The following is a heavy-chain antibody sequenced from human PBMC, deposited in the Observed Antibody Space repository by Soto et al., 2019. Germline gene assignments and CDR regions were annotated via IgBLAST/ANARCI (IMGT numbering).Heavy chain of an antibody. Sequence: GGSLRLSCSASGFTFSSYAMHWVRQAPGKGLEYVSAISSKGGSTYYADSVKGRFTISRDNSKNTLYLQMSSLRAEDTAVYHCVKGAAARDYYYYYYMDVWGKGTTVTVSS. D-gene: IGHD6-13*01. V-gene: IGHV3-64D*09. J-gene: IGHJ6*03. CDR3: VKGAAARDYYYYYYMDV. CDR2: ISSKGGST. CDR1: GFTFSSYA.